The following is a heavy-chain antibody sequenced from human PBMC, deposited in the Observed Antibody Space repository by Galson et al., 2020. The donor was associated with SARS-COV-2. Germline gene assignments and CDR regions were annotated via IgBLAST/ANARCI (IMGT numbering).Heavy chain of an antibody. Sequence: PGGSLRLSCAASGFTFRSYAMNWVRQAPGKGLEWVSVFSGSGGVTYYADSVKGRFTVSRDDSKNTLYLQMNSLRVEDTAIYYCVRGGLFGELWVPFDYWGQGTPVTVSS. CDR2: FSGSGGVT. D-gene: IGHD3-10*01. CDR1: GFTFRSYA. V-gene: IGHV3-23*01. J-gene: IGHJ4*02. CDR3: VRGGLFGELWVPFDY.